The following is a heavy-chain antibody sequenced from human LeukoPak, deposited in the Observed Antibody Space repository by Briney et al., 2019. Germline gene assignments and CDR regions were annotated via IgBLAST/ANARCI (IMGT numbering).Heavy chain of an antibody. V-gene: IGHV3-64*02. Sequence: GGSLRLSCAASGFRFSYHDMHWVRQAPGKGLEFVSSIGAAGAHTFYADSVKGRFTISRDNFQSTMYLQMDGLRPEDSAVYYCARELGGTKTGGFDIWGQGTVVTVSS. CDR1: GFRFSYHD. D-gene: IGHD1-14*01. CDR2: IGAAGAHT. J-gene: IGHJ3*02. CDR3: ARELGGTKTGGFDI.